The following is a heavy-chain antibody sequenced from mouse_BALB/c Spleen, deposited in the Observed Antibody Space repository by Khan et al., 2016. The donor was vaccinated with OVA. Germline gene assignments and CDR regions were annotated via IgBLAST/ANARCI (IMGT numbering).Heavy chain of an antibody. D-gene: IGHD2-14*01. J-gene: IGHJ3*01. CDR1: GDSITSGY. V-gene: IGHV3-8*02. CDR3: ARATYRYAFVY. CDR2: IIYTGYT. Sequence: EVQLQESGPSLVKPSQTLSLTCSVTGDSITSGYWNWIRKFPGNKLEYMGYIIYTGYTYYNPSLKSRISITRHTSKNQYYLHLNSVTDEDTATYYCARATYRYAFVYWGQGTLVTVSA.